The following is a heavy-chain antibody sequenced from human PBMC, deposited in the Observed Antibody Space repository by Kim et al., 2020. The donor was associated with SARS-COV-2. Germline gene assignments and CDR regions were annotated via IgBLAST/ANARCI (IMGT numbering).Heavy chain of an antibody. Sequence: SETLSLTCTVSGGSISSYYWSWIRQPPGKGLEWIGYIYYSRSTNYNPSLKSRVTISVDTSKNQFSLKLSSVTAADTAVYYCARIGYSSGWYGDYYGMDVWGQGTTVTVSS. CDR2: IYYSRST. J-gene: IGHJ6*02. CDR3: ARIGYSSGWYGDYYGMDV. D-gene: IGHD6-19*01. V-gene: IGHV4-59*13. CDR1: GGSISSYY.